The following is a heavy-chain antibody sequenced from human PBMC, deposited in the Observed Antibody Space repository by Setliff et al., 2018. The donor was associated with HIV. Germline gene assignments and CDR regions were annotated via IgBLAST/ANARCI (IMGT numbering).Heavy chain of an antibody. V-gene: IGHV1-2*06. CDR3: ARDGYYDSSGYSAFDI. Sequence: ASVKVSCKASGYTFTDYYIHWVRQAPGQGLEWMGRISPNNGGTNYAQKFRGRVTMTRDTSISTAYMELSRLRSDDTAVYYCARDGYYDSSGYSAFDIWGQGTMVTVSS. CDR1: GYTFTDYY. D-gene: IGHD3-22*01. J-gene: IGHJ3*02. CDR2: ISPNNGGT.